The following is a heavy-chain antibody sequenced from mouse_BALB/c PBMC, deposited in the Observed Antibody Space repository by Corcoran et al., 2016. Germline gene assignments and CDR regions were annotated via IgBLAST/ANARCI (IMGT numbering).Heavy chain of an antibody. D-gene: IGHD4-1*01. CDR2: IDPANGNT. CDR3: ANWDWYFDV. J-gene: IGHJ1*01. CDR1: GFHIKDTY. V-gene: IGHV14-3*02. Sequence: EVQLQQSGAELVKPGASVKLSCTASGFHIKDTYMHWVKQRHEQGLEWIGRIDPANGNTKYDPKFQGKATITADTSSNTAYLQLSSLTSEDTAVYYCANWDWYFDVWGAGTTVTVSS.